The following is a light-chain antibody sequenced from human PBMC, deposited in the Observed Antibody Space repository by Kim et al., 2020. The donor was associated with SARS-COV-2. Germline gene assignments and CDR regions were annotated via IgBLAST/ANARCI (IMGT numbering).Light chain of an antibody. Sequence: GQSTTTSCTGTSSDVWSYNLVSWYQQHPGKAPKLMIYEVSKRPSGVSNRFSGSKSGNTASLTISGLQAEDEADYYCCSYAGSSTVVFGGGTQLTVL. V-gene: IGLV2-23*02. J-gene: IGLJ2*01. CDR2: EVS. CDR1: SSDVWSYNL. CDR3: CSYAGSSTVV.